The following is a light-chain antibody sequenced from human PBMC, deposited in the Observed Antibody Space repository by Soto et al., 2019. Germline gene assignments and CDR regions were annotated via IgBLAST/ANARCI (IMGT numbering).Light chain of an antibody. CDR2: GNK. J-gene: IGLJ1*01. CDR3: QSYDSSLSRV. V-gene: IGLV1-40*01. CDR1: SSNIGAGYD. Sequence: QSVLTQSPSLYGAPGQRVTISCTGSSSNIGAGYDVHWYQQLPGTAPKLLIYGNKNRPSGVPDRFSASKSGTSASLAIAGLQAEDEADYYCQSYDSSLSRVFGTGTKVTVL.